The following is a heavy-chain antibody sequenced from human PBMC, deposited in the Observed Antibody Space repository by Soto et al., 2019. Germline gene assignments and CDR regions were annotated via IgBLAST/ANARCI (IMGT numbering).Heavy chain of an antibody. J-gene: IGHJ4*02. CDR2: INPNSGNT. D-gene: IGHD3-10*01. Sequence: QVQLVQSGAEVKKPGASVKVSCKASGYTFTRYDITWVRQATGHGIEWMGWINPNSGNTGYEQKFQGRGTMTRNTSISTAYMKLSSLRSEATSGYYCAREFRGVRDYWRQGTLVTVAA. V-gene: IGHV1-8*01. CDR3: AREFRGVRDY. CDR1: GYTFTRYD.